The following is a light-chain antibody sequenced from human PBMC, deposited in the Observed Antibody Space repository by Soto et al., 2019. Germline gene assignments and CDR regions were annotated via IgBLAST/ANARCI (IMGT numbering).Light chain of an antibody. CDR3: QQYNTWPRT. CDR1: QGIRND. V-gene: IGKV1-17*01. J-gene: IGKJ1*01. Sequence: DIQMTHSPSSLSASVGDRVTITCRASQGIRNDLGWYQQKPGKAPKCLIYGASTRATAIPARFSGSGSGTEFTLSISSLQSEDFAVYYCQQYNTWPRTFGQGTKVDIK. CDR2: GAS.